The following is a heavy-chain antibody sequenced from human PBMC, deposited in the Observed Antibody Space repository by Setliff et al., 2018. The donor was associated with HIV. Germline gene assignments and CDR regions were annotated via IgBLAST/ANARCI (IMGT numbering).Heavy chain of an antibody. CDR3: ARGEHGMDV. Sequence: VRLLETLSLTCTVSGGSISSYYWSWIRQPPGKGLEWIGYIYYSGSTNYNPSLKSRVTISVDTSKNQFSLKLSSVTAADTAVYYCARGEHGMDVWGQGTTVTV. V-gene: IGHV4-59*01. CDR2: IYYSGST. CDR1: GGSISSYY. J-gene: IGHJ6*02.